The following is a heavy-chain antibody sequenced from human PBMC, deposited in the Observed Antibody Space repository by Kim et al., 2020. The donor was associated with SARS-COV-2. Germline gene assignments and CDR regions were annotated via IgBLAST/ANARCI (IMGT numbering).Heavy chain of an antibody. J-gene: IGHJ4*02. D-gene: IGHD6-19*01. CDR1: GFNFNRYS. Sequence: GGSLRLSCAASGFNFNRYSMNWVRQAPGKGLEWVSTISLWSTYIYYADSLKGRFPISSDNAKYSPFLHMNSLRAEDTAMYYCARDLSRGRPAGFDYWGPG. CDR3: ARDLSRGRPAGFDY. CDR2: ISLWSTYI. V-gene: IGHV3-21*01.